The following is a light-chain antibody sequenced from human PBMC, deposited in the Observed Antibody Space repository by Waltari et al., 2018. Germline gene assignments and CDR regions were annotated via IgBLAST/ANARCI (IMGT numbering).Light chain of an antibody. J-gene: IGKJ1*01. CDR3: QQYYSTPRT. V-gene: IGKV4-1*01. CDR1: QSVLYSSNNNNY. Sequence: DIVMTQSPDSLAVSLGERATINCKSSQSVLYSSNNNNYLAWYQQKPGQPPKLLIYCASTRESVVPDRFSGSGSGTDFTLTISSLQAEDVAVYYCQQYYSTPRTFGQGTKVEIK. CDR2: CAS.